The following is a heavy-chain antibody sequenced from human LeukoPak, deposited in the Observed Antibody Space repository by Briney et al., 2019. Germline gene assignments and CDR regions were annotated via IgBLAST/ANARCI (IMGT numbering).Heavy chain of an antibody. CDR1: GGSISSYY. Sequence: SETLSLTCTVSGGSISSYYWSWIRQPPGKGLEWIGYIYYSGSTNYNPSLKSRVTISVDTSKNQFSLKLSSVTAADTAVYYCASGAYFDYWGQGTLVTVSS. CDR3: ASGAYFDY. J-gene: IGHJ4*02. D-gene: IGHD4/OR15-4a*01. CDR2: IYYSGST. V-gene: IGHV4-59*01.